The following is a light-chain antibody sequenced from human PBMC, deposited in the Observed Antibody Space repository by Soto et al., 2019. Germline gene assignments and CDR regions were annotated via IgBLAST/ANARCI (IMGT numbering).Light chain of an antibody. V-gene: IGLV2-14*01. CDR1: SSDVGGYNY. CDR2: DVS. Sequence: QSVLTQPASVSWSPGQSITISCTGTSSDVGGYNYVSWYQQHPGKAPKLMIYDVSNRPSGVSNCFSGSKSGNTASLTISGLQAEDEADYYCSSYTSSSPYVFGTGTKVTVL. CDR3: SSYTSSSPYV. J-gene: IGLJ1*01.